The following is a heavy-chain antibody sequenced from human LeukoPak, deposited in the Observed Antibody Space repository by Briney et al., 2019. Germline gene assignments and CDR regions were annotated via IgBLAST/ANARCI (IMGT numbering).Heavy chain of an antibody. D-gene: IGHD6-25*01. CDR1: GGSISSGGYY. CDR2: IYHSGRT. CDR3: ARDFGGYTGIAARFDY. Sequence: PSETLSLTCTVSGGSISSGGYYWSWICQHPGKGLEWIVEIYHSGRTNYNPSLKSRVTIPVDKSKNPFSLKLSSVTAADTAVYYCARDFGGYTGIAARFDYWRQGTRVTVPS. J-gene: IGHJ4*02. V-gene: IGHV4-31*03.